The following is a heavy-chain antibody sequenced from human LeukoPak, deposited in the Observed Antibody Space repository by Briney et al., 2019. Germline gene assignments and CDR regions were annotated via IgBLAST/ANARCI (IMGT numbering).Heavy chain of an antibody. CDR3: ARDGRAYRTEGADY. Sequence: GGSLRLSCAASGFTFSSYWMSWVRQAPGKGLEWVANIKQDGSEKYYVDSVKGRFTISRDNAKNLLYLQMNSLRAEDTAVYYCARDGRAYRTEGADYWGQGTLVTVSS. J-gene: IGHJ4*02. CDR2: IKQDGSEK. D-gene: IGHD1-26*01. CDR1: GFTFSSYW. V-gene: IGHV3-7*01.